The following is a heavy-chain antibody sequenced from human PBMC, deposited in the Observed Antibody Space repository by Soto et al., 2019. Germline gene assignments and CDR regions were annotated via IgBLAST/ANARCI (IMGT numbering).Heavy chain of an antibody. CDR1: GYIFTANF. V-gene: IGHV1-2*06. CDR3: ARVFREHSSSYWIDS. J-gene: IGHJ4*02. CDR2: LNPNTGDA. Sequence: ASVKVSCKASGYIFTANFINWVRQAPGQGLEWMGRLNPNTGDAEYAQEFQGRVTMTRDTSISTAYMEVTGLTSDDTAVYYCARVFREHSSSYWIDSRGQGTLVTSPQ. D-gene: IGHD3-22*01.